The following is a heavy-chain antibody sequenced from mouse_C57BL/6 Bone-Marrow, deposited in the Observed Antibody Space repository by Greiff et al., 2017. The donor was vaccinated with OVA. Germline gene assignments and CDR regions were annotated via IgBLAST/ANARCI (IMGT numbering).Heavy chain of an antibody. CDR2: IWSGGST. Sequence: VQLVESGPGLVQPSQSLSITCTVSGFSLTSYGVHWVRQSPGKGLEWLGVIWSGGSTDYNAAFISRLSISKDNSKSQVFFKMNSLQADDTAIYYCARTRYYYGSSYDYFDYWGQGTTLTVSS. V-gene: IGHV2-2*01. D-gene: IGHD1-1*01. CDR1: GFSLTSYG. CDR3: ARTRYYYGSSYDYFDY. J-gene: IGHJ2*01.